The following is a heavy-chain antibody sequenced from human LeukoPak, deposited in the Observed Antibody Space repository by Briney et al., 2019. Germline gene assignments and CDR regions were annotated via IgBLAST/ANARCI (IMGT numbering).Heavy chain of an antibody. CDR3: ARPGDYGDLYYFDY. Sequence: GESLQISCQGSGYSSTSYWIAWVRQMPGKGLEWMGIIYPGDSDTRYSPSFQGQVTISADKSISTAYLQWSSLKASDIAVYYCARPGDYGDLYYFDYWGQGTLVTVSS. J-gene: IGHJ4*01. V-gene: IGHV5-51*01. D-gene: IGHD4/OR15-4a*01. CDR2: IYPGDSDT. CDR1: GYSSTSYW.